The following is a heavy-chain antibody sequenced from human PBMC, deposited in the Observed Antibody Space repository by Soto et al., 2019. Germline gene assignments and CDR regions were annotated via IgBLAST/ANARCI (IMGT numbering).Heavy chain of an antibody. Sequence: GGSLRLSCAASGFTFSSYSMNWVRQAPGKGLEWVSSISSSSSYIYYADSVKGRFTISRDNAKNSLYLQMNSLRAEDTAVYYCARGYSSGWSHDAFDIWGQGTMVTVSS. CDR3: ARGYSSGWSHDAFDI. CDR2: ISSSSSYI. J-gene: IGHJ3*02. D-gene: IGHD6-19*01. V-gene: IGHV3-21*01. CDR1: GFTFSSYS.